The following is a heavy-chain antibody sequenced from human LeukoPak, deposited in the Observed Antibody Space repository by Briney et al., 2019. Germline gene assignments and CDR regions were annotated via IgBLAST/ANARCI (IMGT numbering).Heavy chain of an antibody. D-gene: IGHD1-26*01. V-gene: IGHV3-49*04. CDR1: GFTFGDHT. J-gene: IGHJ4*02. CDR2: VRTNSYGGTT. Sequence: GGSLRLPCAASGFTFGDHTLNWVRQAPGKGLEWVGFVRTNSYGGTTDYAASVKGRFTISRDESKTIAYLHMDSLKTDDTAVYYCSRGSTYLNYFHFWGLGTLVTVSS. CDR3: SRGSTYLNYFHF.